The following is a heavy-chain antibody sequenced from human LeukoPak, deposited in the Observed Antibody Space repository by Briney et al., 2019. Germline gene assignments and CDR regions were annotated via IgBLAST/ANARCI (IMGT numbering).Heavy chain of an antibody. J-gene: IGHJ4*02. CDR1: GGSISRYY. V-gene: IGHV4-59*08. D-gene: IGHD2-15*01. CDR2: ITHSGFT. Sequence: SETLSLTCNVSGGSISRYYWSWIRQPPGQGLEWIGYITHSGFTSYNPSLKGRVTISVDTSKNQFSLRLTSVTAVDTAVYYCARNYADVGGFFSYYFQFWGMGALVTVSS. CDR3: ARNYADVGGFFSYYFQF.